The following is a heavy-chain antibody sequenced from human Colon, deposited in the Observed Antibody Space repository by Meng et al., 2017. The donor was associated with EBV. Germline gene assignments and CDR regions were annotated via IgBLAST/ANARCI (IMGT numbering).Heavy chain of an antibody. CDR1: GGSISSGGYY. Sequence: LGGGGPGLVKPSQTLSLTWPVSGGSISSGGYYWSWIRQHPGKGLEWIGYIHSSGSTYYNPSLRSRLTISVDTSKNQFSLKLSSVTAADTAVYYCARASYGSGSPLGESWFDPWGQGTLVTVS. D-gene: IGHD3-10*01. J-gene: IGHJ5*02. V-gene: IGHV4-31*02. CDR3: ARASYGSGSPLGESWFDP. CDR2: IHSSGST.